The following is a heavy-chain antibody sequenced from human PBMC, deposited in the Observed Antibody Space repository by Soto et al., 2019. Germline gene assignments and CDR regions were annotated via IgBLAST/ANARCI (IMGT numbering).Heavy chain of an antibody. Sequence: SETLSLTCTVSGGSISSSSYYWGWIRQPPGKGLEWIGYIYYSGSTNYNPSLKSRVTISVDTSKNQFSLKLSSVTAADTAVYYCALGHDILTGYSFDYWGQGTLVTVSS. CDR1: GGSISSSSYY. J-gene: IGHJ4*02. CDR3: ALGHDILTGYSFDY. D-gene: IGHD3-9*01. CDR2: IYYSGST. V-gene: IGHV4-61*05.